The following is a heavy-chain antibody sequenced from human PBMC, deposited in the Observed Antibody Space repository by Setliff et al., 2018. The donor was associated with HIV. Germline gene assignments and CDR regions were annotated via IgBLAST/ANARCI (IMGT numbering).Heavy chain of an antibody. V-gene: IGHV1-46*01. CDR2: INPSDGTT. D-gene: IGHD1-26*01. CDR3: AKEAKRVGDSQNYYES. CDR1: GYTFTSCF. Sequence: ASVKVSCKASGYTFTSCFMHWVRQAPGQGLEYIGIINPSDGTTAYVEKFQGRVSMTRDTSASTAYMELSSLTSEDTTVYYCAKEAKRVGDSQNYYESWGQGTLVTVSS. J-gene: IGHJ4*02.